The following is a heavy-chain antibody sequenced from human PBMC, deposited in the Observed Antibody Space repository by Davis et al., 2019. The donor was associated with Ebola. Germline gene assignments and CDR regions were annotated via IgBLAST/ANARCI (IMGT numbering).Heavy chain of an antibody. J-gene: IGHJ5*02. CDR3: ARSQRSGRWFDP. D-gene: IGHD6-25*01. CDR1: GYTFTGYY. CDR2: INPNSGGT. V-gene: IGHV1-2*02. Sequence: ASVKVSCKGSGYTFTGYYMHWVRQVPGQGLEWMGWINPNSGGTNYAQKFQGRVTMTRDTSISTDYMELSRLRSDDTAVYYCARSQRSGRWFDPWGQGTLVTVSS.